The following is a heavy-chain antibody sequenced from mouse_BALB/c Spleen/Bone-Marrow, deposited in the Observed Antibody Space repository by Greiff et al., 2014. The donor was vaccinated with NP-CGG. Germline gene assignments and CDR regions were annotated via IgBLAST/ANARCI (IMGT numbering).Heavy chain of an antibody. CDR1: GFSLTGYG. CDR2: IWCGGIT. D-gene: IGHD1-1*01. J-gene: IGHJ2*01. CDR3: AKHDTTVVVDY. Sequence: VKLMESGPGLVAPSQSLSITCTVSGFSLTGYGVSRIRQPPGKGLEWLGVIWCGGITYYNSTLKSRLSISKDSSKSRVFLKMNSLQTDDTAMYYCAKHDTTVVVDYWGQGTTLTVSS. V-gene: IGHV2-6-5*01.